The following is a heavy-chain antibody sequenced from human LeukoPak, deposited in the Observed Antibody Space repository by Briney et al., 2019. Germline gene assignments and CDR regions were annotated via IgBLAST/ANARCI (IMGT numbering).Heavy chain of an antibody. CDR2: ISSSSTI. CDR3: ARDPSSWYYYYMDV. Sequence: GGSLRLSCAASGFTFSNYAMNWVRQAPGKGLEWVSYISSSSTIYYADSVKGRFTISRDSAKNSLYLQMNSLRAEDTAVYYCARDPSSWYYYYMDVWGKGTTVTVSS. D-gene: IGHD6-13*01. J-gene: IGHJ6*03. V-gene: IGHV3-69-1*01. CDR1: GFTFSNYA.